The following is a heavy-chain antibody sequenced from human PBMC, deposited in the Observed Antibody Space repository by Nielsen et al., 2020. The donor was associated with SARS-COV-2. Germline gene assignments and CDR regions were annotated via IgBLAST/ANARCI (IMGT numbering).Heavy chain of an antibody. CDR2: ISSSGSTI. V-gene: IGHV3-48*03. CDR3: ARGEFYSSGWYGTSYYYYGMDV. CDR1: GFTFSSYE. Sequence: LSLTCAASGFTFSSYEMNWVRQAPGKGLEWVSYISSSGSTIYYADSVKGRFTISRDNAKNSLYLQMNSLRAEDTAVYYCARGEFYSSGWYGTSYYYYGMDVWGQGTTVTVSS. J-gene: IGHJ6*02. D-gene: IGHD6-19*01.